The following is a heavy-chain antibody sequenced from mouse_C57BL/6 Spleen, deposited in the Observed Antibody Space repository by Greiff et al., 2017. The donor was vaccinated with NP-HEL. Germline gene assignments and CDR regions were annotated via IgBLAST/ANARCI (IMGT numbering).Heavy chain of an antibody. CDR3: ALLLLRSY. CDR2: INPSSGYT. V-gene: IGHV1-7*01. Sequence: VQLQQSGAELAKPGASVKLSCKASGYTFTSYWMHWVKQRPGQGLEWIGYINPSSGYTKYNQKFKDKATLTADKPSSTAYMQLSSLTYEDSAVYYCALLLLRSYWGQGTTLTVSS. D-gene: IGHD1-1*01. J-gene: IGHJ2*01. CDR1: GYTFTSYW.